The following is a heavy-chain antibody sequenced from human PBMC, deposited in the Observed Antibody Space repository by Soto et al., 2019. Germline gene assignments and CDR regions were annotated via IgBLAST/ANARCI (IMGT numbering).Heavy chain of an antibody. V-gene: IGHV1-69*13. CDR2: IIPIFGTA. CDR3: AHGPSGSPFDY. Sequence: GASVKVSCKASGGTFSSYAISWVRQAPGQGLEWMGGIIPIFGTANYAQKFQGSVTITADESTSTAYMELSSLRSEDTAVYYCAHGPSGSPFDYWGQGTLVTVSS. CDR1: GGTFSSYA. D-gene: IGHD1-26*01. J-gene: IGHJ4*02.